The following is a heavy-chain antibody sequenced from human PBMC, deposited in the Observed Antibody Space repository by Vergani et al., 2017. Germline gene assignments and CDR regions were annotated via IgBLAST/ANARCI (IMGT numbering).Heavy chain of an antibody. CDR1: GGSISSGGYS. CDR2: IYHSGST. V-gene: IGHV4-30-2*01. Sequence: QLQLQESGSGLVKPSQTLSLTCAVSGGSISSGGYSWSWIRQPPGKGLAWIGYIYHSGSTYYKPSMKIRVTISVYRSKIQFSLKLSSVTAADTSVYYCARDETDPDNDAFDIWGQGTRVTV. CDR3: ARDETDPDNDAFDI. J-gene: IGHJ3*02.